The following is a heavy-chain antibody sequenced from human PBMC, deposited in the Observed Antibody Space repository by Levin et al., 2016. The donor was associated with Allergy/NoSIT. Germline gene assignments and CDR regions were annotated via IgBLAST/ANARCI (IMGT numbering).Heavy chain of an antibody. D-gene: IGHD4-23*01. J-gene: IGHJ3*02. CDR1: GGSISSYY. Sequence: SETLSLTCTVSGGSISSYYWSWIRQPPGKGLEWIGYIYYSGSTNYNPSLKSRVTISVDTSKNQFSLKLSSVTAADTAVYYCARGDYGGNLFNHDAFDIWGQGTMVTVSS. CDR3: ARGDYGGNLFNHDAFDI. V-gene: IGHV4-59*01. CDR2: IYYSGST.